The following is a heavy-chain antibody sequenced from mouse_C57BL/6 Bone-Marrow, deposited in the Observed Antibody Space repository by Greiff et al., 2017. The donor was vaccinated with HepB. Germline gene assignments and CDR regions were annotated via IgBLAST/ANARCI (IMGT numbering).Heavy chain of an antibody. Sequence: EVKVVESGGGLVQPGGSLKLSCAASGFTFSDYGIAWVRQAPRKGPEWVAFISNLAYSIYYADTVTGRFTISRENAKNTLYLEMSSLRSEDTAMYYCARRGATVVADWYFDVWGTGTTVTVSS. D-gene: IGHD1-1*01. J-gene: IGHJ1*03. CDR2: ISNLAYSI. CDR3: ARRGATVVADWYFDV. CDR1: GFTFSDYG. V-gene: IGHV5-15*01.